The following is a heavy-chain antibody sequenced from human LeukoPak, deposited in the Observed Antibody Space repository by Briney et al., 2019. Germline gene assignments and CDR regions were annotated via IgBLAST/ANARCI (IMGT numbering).Heavy chain of an antibody. CDR3: ARDKDERGITMVRGVIITGDGMDV. D-gene: IGHD3-10*01. Sequence: ASVTVSCKASGYTFTSYFMHWVRQAPGQGLEWMGILNPSDGRTNFAQKFQGRVTMTRDTSTSTVYMELSSLRSEDTAVYYCARDKDERGITMVRGVIITGDGMDVWGQGTTVTVSS. V-gene: IGHV1-46*01. J-gene: IGHJ6*02. CDR1: GYTFTSYF. CDR2: LNPSDGRT.